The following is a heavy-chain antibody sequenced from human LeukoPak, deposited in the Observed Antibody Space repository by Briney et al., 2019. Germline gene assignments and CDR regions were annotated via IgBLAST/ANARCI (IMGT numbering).Heavy chain of an antibody. D-gene: IGHD3-3*01. CDR1: GGSISSYY. Sequence: SETLSLTCTVSGGSISSYYWSWIRQPPGKGLEWIGYIYYSGSTNYNPSLKSRVTISVDTSKNQFSLKLSSVTAADTAVYYCARAASYDFWSGYRSPGPIDYWGQGTLVTVSS. CDR3: ARAASYDFWSGYRSPGPIDY. V-gene: IGHV4-59*12. J-gene: IGHJ4*02. CDR2: IYYSGST.